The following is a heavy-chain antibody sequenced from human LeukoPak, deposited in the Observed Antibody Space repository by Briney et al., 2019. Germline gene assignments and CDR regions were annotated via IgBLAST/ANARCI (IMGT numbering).Heavy chain of an antibody. CDR2: INWNGGST. D-gene: IGHD2-15*01. CDR3: ARALGPCSGGSCYTTTSFDY. CDR1: GFTFDDYG. Sequence: GGSLRLSCAASGFTFDDYGMSWVRQAPGKGLEWVSGINWNGGSTVYADSVKGRFTISRDNAKNSLYLQMNSLRAEDTALYYCARALGPCSGGSCYTTTSFDYWGQGTLVTVSS. J-gene: IGHJ4*02. V-gene: IGHV3-20*04.